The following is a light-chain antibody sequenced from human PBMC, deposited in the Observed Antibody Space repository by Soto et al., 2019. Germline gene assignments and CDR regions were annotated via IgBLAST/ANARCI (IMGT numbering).Light chain of an antibody. Sequence: EIVLTQSPATLSLSPGGRATLSCRASQSVSNYLAWYQQKPGQAPRLLIYDASSRATGIPARFSGSGSGTDFTLTISSLEPEDFAVYYCQQRSNWPVFTFGPGTKVDVK. CDR3: QQRSNWPVFT. CDR1: QSVSNY. V-gene: IGKV3-11*01. CDR2: DAS. J-gene: IGKJ3*01.